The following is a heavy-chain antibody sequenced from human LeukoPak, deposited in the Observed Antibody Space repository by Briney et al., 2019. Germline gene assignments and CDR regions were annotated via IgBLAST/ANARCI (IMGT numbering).Heavy chain of an antibody. CDR2: IYSSGST. CDR1: GDFISSYY. J-gene: IGHJ5*02. CDR3: ARGGLLKSFDP. Sequence: PSETLSLTWTVSGDFISSYYRSWIRQPAGKGLEWIGRIYSSGSTNYNPSLQSRVTMSVDMSKNQISLKLSSVTAADTAVYYCARGGLLKSFDPWGQGTLVTVSS. D-gene: IGHD1-26*01. V-gene: IGHV4-4*07.